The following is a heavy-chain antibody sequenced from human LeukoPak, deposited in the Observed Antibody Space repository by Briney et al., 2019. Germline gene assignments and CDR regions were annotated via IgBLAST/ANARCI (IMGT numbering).Heavy chain of an antibody. V-gene: IGHV3-30-3*01. J-gene: IGHJ6*02. CDR1: GFTFSSYA. CDR2: ISYDGSNK. Sequence: GGSLRLSCAASGFTFSSYAMHWVRKAPGKGLEWVAVISYDGSNKYYADSVKGRFTISRDNSKNTLYLQMNSLRAEDTAVYYCARGPFYYDILTGPPKDYYYYGMDVWGQGTTVTVSS. CDR3: ARGPFYYDILTGPPKDYYYYGMDV. D-gene: IGHD3-9*01.